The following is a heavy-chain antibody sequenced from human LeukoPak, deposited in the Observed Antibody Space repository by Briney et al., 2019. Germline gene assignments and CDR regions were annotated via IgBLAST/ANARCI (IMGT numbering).Heavy chain of an antibody. V-gene: IGHV4-59*01. CDR3: AGMRITTPTVRTLDY. CDR1: GGSMSTYY. D-gene: IGHD1-14*01. CDR2: IYYTGST. J-gene: IGHJ4*02. Sequence: PSETLSLTCTVSGGSMSTYYWTWIRQPPGKGLEWIGFIYYTGSTNYNPSLKSRVTISVDTSKNQFSLKLSAVTAADTAVYYCAGMRITTPTVRTLDYWGQGTLVTVSS.